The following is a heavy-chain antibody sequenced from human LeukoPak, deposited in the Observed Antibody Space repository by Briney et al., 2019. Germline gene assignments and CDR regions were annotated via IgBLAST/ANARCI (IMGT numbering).Heavy chain of an antibody. J-gene: IGHJ6*02. CDR3: AKDQPDYGEYYYYGMDV. CDR1: GFTVSSNY. V-gene: IGHV3-66*01. D-gene: IGHD4-17*01. CDR2: IYSGGST. Sequence: GGSLRLSCAASGFTVSSNYMSWVRQAPGKGLEWVSVIYSGGSTYYADSVKGRFTISRDNSKNTLYLQMNSLRAEDTAVYYCAKDQPDYGEYYYYGMDVWGQGTTVTVSS.